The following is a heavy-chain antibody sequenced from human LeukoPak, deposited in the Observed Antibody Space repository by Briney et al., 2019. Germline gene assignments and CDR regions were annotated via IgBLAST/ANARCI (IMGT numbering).Heavy chain of an antibody. CDR3: AREFSY. CDR1: ADSISRGSYY. CDR2: IYTSGST. Sequence: SQTLSLTCTVSADSISRGSYYWTWIRQPAGKGLEWIGHIYTSGSTNYNPSLKSQVTISVDTSKNQFSLKLSSVTAADTAVYYCAREFSYWGQGTLVTISS. J-gene: IGHJ4*02. V-gene: IGHV4-61*09.